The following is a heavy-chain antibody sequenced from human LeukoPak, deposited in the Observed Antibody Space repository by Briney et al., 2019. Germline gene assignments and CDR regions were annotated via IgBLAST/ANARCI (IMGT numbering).Heavy chain of an antibody. CDR2: MNPNSGNT. J-gene: IGHJ4*02. V-gene: IGHV1-8*01. CDR1: GYTFTSYD. D-gene: IGHD3-3*01. Sequence: ASVKVSRKASGYTFTSYDINWVGQATGQGLEWMGWMNPNSGNTGYAQKFQGRVTMTRNTSISTAYMELSSLRSEDTAVYYCARGVAPRTTIFGVVIIRSSRETGWYFDYWGQGTLVTVSS. CDR3: ARGVAPRTTIFGVVIIRSSRETGWYFDY.